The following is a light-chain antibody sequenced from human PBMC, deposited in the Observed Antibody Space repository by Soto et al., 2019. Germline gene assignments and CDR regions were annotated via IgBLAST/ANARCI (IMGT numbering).Light chain of an antibody. J-gene: IGLJ3*02. V-gene: IGLV2-14*01. Sequence: QSALTQPASVSGSPGQSITISCTGTSSDVGGYNFVSWYQHHPGKAPKLLIYEVSNRPSGISHRFSGSKSGNTASLTISGLQAEDEADYYCSSYTGSSTPWVFGGGTKVTVL. CDR2: EVS. CDR1: SSDVGGYNF. CDR3: SSYTGSSTPWV.